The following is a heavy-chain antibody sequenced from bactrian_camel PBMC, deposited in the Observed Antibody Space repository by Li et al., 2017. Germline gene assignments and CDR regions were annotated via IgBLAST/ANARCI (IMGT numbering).Heavy chain of an antibody. V-gene: IGHV3S53*01. CDR1: GYDIKPNH. D-gene: IGHD3*01. CDR2: IDKSGSP. Sequence: HVQLVESGGGSAQAGGSLNLSCVASGYDIKPNHVAWFRQAPGKEREGVAAIDKSGSPTYTYSVMGRFTISKDNVKNTLYLQMDNLKLEDTAMYYCASVWKYELTAPPLVQSSYNLWGQGTQVTVS. J-gene: IGHJ4*01. CDR3: ASVWKYELTAPPLVQSSYNL.